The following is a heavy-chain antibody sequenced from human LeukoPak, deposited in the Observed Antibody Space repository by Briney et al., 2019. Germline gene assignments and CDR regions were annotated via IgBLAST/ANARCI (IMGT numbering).Heavy chain of an antibody. Sequence: GGSLRLSCAASGFTFSSYAMHWVRQAPGKGLEWVAVISYDGSNKYYADSVKGRFTISRDNSKNTLYLQMNSLRAEDTAVYYCARSDSQIQLWLHYFDYWGQGTLVTVSS. CDR1: GFTFSSYA. CDR3: ARSDSQIQLWLHYFDY. V-gene: IGHV3-30*04. D-gene: IGHD5-18*01. CDR2: ISYDGSNK. J-gene: IGHJ4*02.